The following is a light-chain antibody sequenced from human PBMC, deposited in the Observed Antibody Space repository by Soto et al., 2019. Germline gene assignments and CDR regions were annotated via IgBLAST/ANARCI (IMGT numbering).Light chain of an antibody. CDR3: QTWGAGIQV. V-gene: IGLV4-69*01. CDR1: SGHSHYA. J-gene: IGLJ2*01. CDR2: VDTDGSH. Sequence: QLVLTQSPSASASLGASVKLTCTLSSGHSHYAIAWHQQQPEKGPQYLMKVDTDGSHYKWDGIPDRFSGSSSGAERYLIISSLQSEDEADYYCQTWGAGIQVFGGGTKLTVL.